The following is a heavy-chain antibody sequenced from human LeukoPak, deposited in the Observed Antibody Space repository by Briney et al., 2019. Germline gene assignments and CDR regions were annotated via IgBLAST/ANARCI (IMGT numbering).Heavy chain of an antibody. CDR1: GASISRDY. CDR2: IYNGGST. CDR3: AKGGTYGGGADY. J-gene: IGHJ4*02. V-gene: IGHV4-59*01. Sequence: PSETLSLTCTVSGASISRDYWTWIRQPPGKGLEWIGYIYNGGSTTYSPSLNSRVTISVDTSNNQVSLRLSSVTAADTAVYYCAKGGTYGGGADYWGQGTLVTVSS. D-gene: IGHD1-26*01.